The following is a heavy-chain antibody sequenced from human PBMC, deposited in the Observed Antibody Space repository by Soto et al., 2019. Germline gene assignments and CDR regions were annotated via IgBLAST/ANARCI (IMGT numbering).Heavy chain of an antibody. D-gene: IGHD6-13*01. Sequence: QVQLLESGGGVIQPGTSLSLSCASSGFTFRSFGMYWVRQAPGKGLEWVAVVSYDGNHKYYADSVKGRFTVSRDNAKNMLYLQMNSLRGEDTAVYYCAKDVGQQLVLNYGMDGWGQGTTVTVSS. CDR2: VSYDGNHK. V-gene: IGHV3-30*18. CDR3: AKDVGQQLVLNYGMDG. CDR1: GFTFRSFG. J-gene: IGHJ6*02.